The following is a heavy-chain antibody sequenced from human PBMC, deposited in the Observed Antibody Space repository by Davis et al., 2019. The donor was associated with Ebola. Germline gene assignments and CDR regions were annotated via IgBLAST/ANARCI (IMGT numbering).Heavy chain of an antibody. Sequence: GGSLRLSCAASGFTFSSYAMSWVRQAPGKGLEWVSAISGSGGSTYYADSVKGRFTISRDNSKNTLYLQMNSLKTEDTAVYYCTSTIAAAGTLNYYYYGMDVWGQGTTVTVSS. V-gene: IGHV3-23*01. CDR3: TSTIAAAGTLNYYYYGMDV. CDR2: ISGSGGST. D-gene: IGHD6-13*01. J-gene: IGHJ6*02. CDR1: GFTFSSYA.